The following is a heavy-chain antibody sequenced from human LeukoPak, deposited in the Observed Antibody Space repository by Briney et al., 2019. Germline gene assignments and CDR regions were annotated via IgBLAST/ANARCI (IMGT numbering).Heavy chain of an antibody. CDR3: AKDPGGYYYMDV. CDR2: IYYSGGT. J-gene: IGHJ6*03. V-gene: IGHV4-59*11. D-gene: IGHD1-26*01. CDR1: GASFSNHY. Sequence: SETLSLTCTVSGASFSNHYWGWIRQPPGKGLEWIGFIYYSGGTNYNPSLKSRVTISRDMSKNQFSLKLSSVSAADTAVYYCAKDPGGYYYMDVWGKGTTVTVSS.